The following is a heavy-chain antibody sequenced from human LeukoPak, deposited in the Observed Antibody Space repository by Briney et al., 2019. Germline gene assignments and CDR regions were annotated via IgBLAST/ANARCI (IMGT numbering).Heavy chain of an antibody. V-gene: IGHV1-69*05. J-gene: IGHJ4*02. CDR2: IIPIFGTA. CDR3: ARVGGRIAAAGTDLLGYFDY. D-gene: IGHD6-13*01. Sequence: ASVKVSCKASGGTFSSYAISWVRQAPGQGLEWMGGIIPIFGTANYAQKFQGRVTITTDESTSTAYMELSSRRSEDTAVYYCARVGGRIAAAGTDLLGYFDYWGQGTLVTVSS. CDR1: GGTFSSYA.